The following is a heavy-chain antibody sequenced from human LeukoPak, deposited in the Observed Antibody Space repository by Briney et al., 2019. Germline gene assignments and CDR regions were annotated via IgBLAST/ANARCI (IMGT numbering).Heavy chain of an antibody. CDR3: ARARYSSGWYGY. Sequence: ASVKVSCKASGYTFTSYFMHWVRQAPGQGLEWLGMINPSGSTTTYAQKFQGRVTMTRDTSISTAYMELSRLRSDDTAVYYCARARYSSGWYGYWGQGTLVTVSS. CDR1: GYTFTSYF. V-gene: IGHV1-2*02. D-gene: IGHD6-19*01. J-gene: IGHJ4*02. CDR2: INPSGSTT.